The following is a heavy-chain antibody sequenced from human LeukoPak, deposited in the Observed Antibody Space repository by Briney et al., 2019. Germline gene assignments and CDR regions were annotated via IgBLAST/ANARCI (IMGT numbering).Heavy chain of an antibody. CDR1: GGSISSGGYY. V-gene: IGHV4-61*08. Sequence: SETLSLTCTVSGGSISSGGYYWSWIRQHPGKGLEWIGYIYYSGSTNYNPSLKSRVTISVDTSKNQFSLKLSSVTAADTAVYYCARAQKTYGQPPNNWFDPWGQGTLVTVSS. CDR2: IYYSGST. CDR3: ARAQKTYGQPPNNWFDP. D-gene: IGHD1-14*01. J-gene: IGHJ5*02.